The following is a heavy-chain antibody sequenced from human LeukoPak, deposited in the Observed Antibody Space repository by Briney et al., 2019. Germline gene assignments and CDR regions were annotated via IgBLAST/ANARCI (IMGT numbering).Heavy chain of an antibody. D-gene: IGHD2-2*01. CDR2: ISAYNGNT. CDR1: GYTFTSYG. Sequence: ASVKLSCTASGYTFTSYGISWVRQAPGQGLEWMGWISAYNGNTNYAQKLQGRVTITTDTSTSTAYMGLRSLRSEDTDVYYCARASYQLPFDPWGQGTLVTVSS. V-gene: IGHV1-18*01. J-gene: IGHJ5*02. CDR3: ARASYQLPFDP.